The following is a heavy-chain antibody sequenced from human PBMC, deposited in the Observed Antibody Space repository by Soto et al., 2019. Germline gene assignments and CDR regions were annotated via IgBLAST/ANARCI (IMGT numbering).Heavy chain of an antibody. CDR3: ARGEYYYDSSGYYFGY. Sequence: GGSLRLSCAASGFTFSSYEMNWVRQAPGKGLEWVSYISSSGSTIYYADSVKGRFTISRDNAKNSLYLQMNSLRAEDTAVYYCARGEYYYDSSGYYFGYWGQGTPAPVYS. D-gene: IGHD3-22*01. CDR2: ISSSGSTI. V-gene: IGHV3-48*03. CDR1: GFTFSSYE. J-gene: IGHJ4*02.